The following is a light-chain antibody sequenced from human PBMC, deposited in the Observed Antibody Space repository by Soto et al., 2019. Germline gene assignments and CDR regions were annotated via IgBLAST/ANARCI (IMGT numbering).Light chain of an antibody. J-gene: IGKJ5*01. CDR2: NAS. CDR3: QQRSNWPT. V-gene: IGKV3-11*01. CDR1: QSVSTF. Sequence: EIVLTQSPATLSLSPGERAILSCRASQSVSTFLAWFQQKPGQPPRLLIYNASNRTTGIPARFNGSGSGTDFTLTISSLEPEDFAVYYCQQRSNWPTFGQGTRLGL.